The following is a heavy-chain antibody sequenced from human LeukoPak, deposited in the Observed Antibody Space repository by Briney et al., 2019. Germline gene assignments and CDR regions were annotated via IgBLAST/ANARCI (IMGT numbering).Heavy chain of an antibody. CDR1: GYTFTGYY. Sequence: ASVKVSCKASGYTFTGYYMHWVRQAPGQGLEWMGWINPNSGGTNYAQKFQGRVTMTEDTSTDTAYMELSSLRSEDTAVYYCASPAYCGNHRPTDAFDIRGQGTMGPVSS. V-gene: IGHV1-2*02. J-gene: IGHJ3*02. CDR3: ASPAYCGNHRPTDAFDI. CDR2: INPNSGGT. D-gene: IGHD1-26*01.